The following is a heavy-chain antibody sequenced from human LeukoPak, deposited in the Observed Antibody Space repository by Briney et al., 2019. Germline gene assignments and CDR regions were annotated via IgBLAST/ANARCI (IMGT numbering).Heavy chain of an antibody. J-gene: IGHJ5*02. V-gene: IGHV4-31*03. CDR2: IYCSGST. CDR3: ARGSPHWFDP. CDR1: GGSISSGGYY. Sequence: PSETLSLTCTVSGGSISSGGYYWSWIRQHPGKGLEWIGYIYCSGSTYYNPSLKSRVTISVDTSKNQFSLKLSSVTAADTAVYYCARGSPHWFDPWGQGTLVTVSS.